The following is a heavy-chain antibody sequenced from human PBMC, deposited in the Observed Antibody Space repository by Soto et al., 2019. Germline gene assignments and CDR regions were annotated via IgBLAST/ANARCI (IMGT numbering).Heavy chain of an antibody. Sequence: SETLSLTCTVSGGSISSYYWSWIRQPPGKGLEWIGYIYYSGSTYYDPSLKSRVTISVDTSKNQLSLKLSSVTAADTAVYYCARNALVRHYYYYYMDVWGKGTTVTVSS. CDR1: GGSISSYY. CDR3: ARNALVRHYYYYYMDV. J-gene: IGHJ6*03. D-gene: IGHD6-6*01. CDR2: IYYSGST. V-gene: IGHV4-59*08.